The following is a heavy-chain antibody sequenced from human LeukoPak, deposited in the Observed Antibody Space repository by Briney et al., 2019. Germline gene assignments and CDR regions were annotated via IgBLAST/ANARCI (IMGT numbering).Heavy chain of an antibody. J-gene: IGHJ4*02. Sequence: KPSETLSLTCAVYGGSFSGYYWSWIRQPPGKGLEWIGEINHSGSTNYNPSLKSRVTISVDTSKNQFSLKLSSVTAEDTAVYYCAIRKSGNAIDHWGQGTLVTVSS. V-gene: IGHV4-34*01. CDR2: INHSGST. CDR1: GGSFSGYY. CDR3: AIRKSGNAIDH. D-gene: IGHD5-12*01.